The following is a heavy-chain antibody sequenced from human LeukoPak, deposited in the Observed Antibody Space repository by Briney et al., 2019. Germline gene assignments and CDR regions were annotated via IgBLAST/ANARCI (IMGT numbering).Heavy chain of an antibody. D-gene: IGHD2-2*01. J-gene: IGHJ4*02. V-gene: IGHV1-69*13. CDR2: IIPIFGTA. CDR1: GGTFSSYA. Sequence: SVKVSCKASGGTFSSYAISWVRQAPGQGLEWMGGIIPIFGTANYAQKFQGRVTITADESTSTAYMELSSLRSEDTAVYYCARVHAGRCSSTSCYGYFDYWGQGTLVTVSS. CDR3: ARVHAGRCSSTSCYGYFDY.